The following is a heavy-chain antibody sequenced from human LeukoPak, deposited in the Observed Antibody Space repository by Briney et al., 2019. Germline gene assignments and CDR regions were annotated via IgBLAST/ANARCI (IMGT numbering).Heavy chain of an antibody. D-gene: IGHD1-26*01. Sequence: ASVKVSCKASGCTFTSYYMHWVRQAPGQGLEWMGIINPSGGSTSYAQKFQGRVTMARDTSTSTVYMELSSLRSEDTAVYYCASGPSGSYYFDYWGQGTLVTVSS. CDR3: ASGPSGSYYFDY. J-gene: IGHJ4*02. V-gene: IGHV1-46*01. CDR2: INPSGGST. CDR1: GCTFTSYY.